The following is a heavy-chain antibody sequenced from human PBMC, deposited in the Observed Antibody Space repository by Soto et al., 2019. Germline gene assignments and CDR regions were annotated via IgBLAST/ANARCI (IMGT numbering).Heavy chain of an antibody. CDR2: INPNSGGT. Sequence: ASVKVSCKASGYRFNAYYIHWVRQAPGQGLEWMGWINPNSGGTEYAQNLQGRVTMTRDTAITTAYMELSSLRSDDTAVYYCARMGSGNYWDDHWGQGTVVTVSS. CDR3: ARMGSGNYWDDH. D-gene: IGHD1-26*01. CDR1: GYRFNAYY. J-gene: IGHJ4*01. V-gene: IGHV1-2*02.